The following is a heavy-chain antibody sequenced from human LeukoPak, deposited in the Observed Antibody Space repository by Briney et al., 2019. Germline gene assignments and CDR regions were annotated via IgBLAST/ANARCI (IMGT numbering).Heavy chain of an antibody. CDR3: ASGFTMIVGHYFDY. J-gene: IGHJ4*02. CDR2: IYYSGST. Sequence: SETLSLTCTVSGGSISSSSYYWGWIRQPPGKGLEWIGSIYYSGSTYYNPSLKSRVTISVDTSKNQFSLKLSSVTAADTAVYYCASGFTMIVGHYFDYWGQGTLVTVSS. D-gene: IGHD3-22*01. V-gene: IGHV4-39*07. CDR1: GGSISSSSYY.